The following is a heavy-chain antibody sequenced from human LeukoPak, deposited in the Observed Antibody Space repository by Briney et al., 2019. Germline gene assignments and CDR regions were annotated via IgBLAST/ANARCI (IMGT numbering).Heavy chain of an antibody. J-gene: IGHJ4*02. D-gene: IGHD2-2*01. Sequence: PGGSLRLSCAASGFTFSSYAMSWVRQAPGKGLEWVSAISGSGGSIYYADSVKGRFTISRDNSKNTLYLRMNSLRAEDTAVYYCAKDSEGCRSSCGQGTLVTVSS. V-gene: IGHV3-23*01. CDR1: GFTFSSYA. CDR2: ISGSGGSI. CDR3: AKDSEGCRSS.